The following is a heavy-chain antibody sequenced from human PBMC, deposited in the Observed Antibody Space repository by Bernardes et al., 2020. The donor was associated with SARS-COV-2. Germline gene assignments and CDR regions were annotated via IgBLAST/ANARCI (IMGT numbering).Heavy chain of an antibody. Sequence: GGSLRLFCAECGFSFSSYGMHWVRQGPGKGLEWVAVIWYDGSNKYYADSVKGRFTISRDNSKNTLYLQMNSLRAEDTAVYYCAREGEIAVAGTAIDYWGQGTLVTVSS. V-gene: IGHV3-33*01. D-gene: IGHD6-19*01. CDR1: GFSFSSYG. CDR2: IWYDGSNK. CDR3: AREGEIAVAGTAIDY. J-gene: IGHJ4*02.